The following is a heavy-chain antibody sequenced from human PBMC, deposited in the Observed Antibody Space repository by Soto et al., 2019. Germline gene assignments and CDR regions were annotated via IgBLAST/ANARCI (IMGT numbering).Heavy chain of an antibody. CDR3: ARSYRLEPFSGQQLVYYFDY. Sequence: GSLRLSCAASGFTFSSYEMNWVRQAPGKGLEWVSYISSSGSTIYYADSVKGRFTISRDNAKNSLYLQMNSLRAEDTAVYYCARSYRLEPFSGQQLVYYFDYWGQGTLVTVSS. CDR2: ISSSGSTI. J-gene: IGHJ4*02. V-gene: IGHV3-48*03. CDR1: GFTFSSYE. D-gene: IGHD6-13*01.